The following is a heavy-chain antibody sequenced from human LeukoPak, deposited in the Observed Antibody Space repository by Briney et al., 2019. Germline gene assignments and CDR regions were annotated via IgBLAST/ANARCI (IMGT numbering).Heavy chain of an antibody. CDR1: GFTFSSYS. D-gene: IGHD1-26*01. CDR2: ISSSSSYI. J-gene: IGHJ3*02. Sequence: GGSLRLSCAASGFTFSSYSMNWVRQAPGKGLEWVSSISSSSSYIYYADSVKGRFTISRDNAKNSLYLQMNSLRAEDTAVYYCAKDPPYSGSSPRAFDIWGQGTMVTVSS. CDR3: AKDPPYSGSSPRAFDI. V-gene: IGHV3-21*01.